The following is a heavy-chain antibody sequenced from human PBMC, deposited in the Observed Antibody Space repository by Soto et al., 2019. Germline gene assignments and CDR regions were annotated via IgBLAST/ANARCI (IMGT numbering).Heavy chain of an antibody. D-gene: IGHD3-16*01. CDR3: ARVAYDYIWGRAFDI. CDR2: ISAYNGNT. CDR1: GYTFTSYG. V-gene: IGHV1-18*01. Sequence: ASVKVSCKASGYTFTSYGISWVRQAPGQGLEWMGWISAYNGNTNYAQKLQGRVTMTTDTSTSTAYMELRSLRSDDTAVYYCARVAYDYIWGRAFDIWGQGTMVTVSS. J-gene: IGHJ3*02.